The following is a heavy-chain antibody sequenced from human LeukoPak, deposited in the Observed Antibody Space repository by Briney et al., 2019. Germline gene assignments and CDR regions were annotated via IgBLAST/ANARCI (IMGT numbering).Heavy chain of an antibody. Sequence: SETLSLTCTVSGGSISSYYWSWIRQPPGKGLEWIGYIYYSGSTNYNPSLKSRVTISVDTSKNQFSLKLSSVTAADTAVYYCARAAAGYYFDYWGQGTLVTVSS. CDR2: IYYSGST. CDR1: GGSISSYY. D-gene: IGHD6-13*01. CDR3: ARAAAGYYFDY. V-gene: IGHV4-59*01. J-gene: IGHJ4*02.